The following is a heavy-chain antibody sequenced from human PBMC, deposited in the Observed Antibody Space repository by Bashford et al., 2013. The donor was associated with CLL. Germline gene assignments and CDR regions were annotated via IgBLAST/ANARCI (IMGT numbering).Heavy chain of an antibody. Sequence: GESLKISCKGSGYSFTNYWIGWVRQMPGKGLEWMGIIYPGDSDTRYSPSFQGQVTISADKSISTAYLQWSSLEASDTAMYYCARGGYCSGGSCYSGDYWGQGTLVTVSS. D-gene: IGHD2-15*01. CDR1: GYSFTNYW. CDR2: IYPGDSDT. V-gene: IGHV5-51*01. CDR3: ARGGYCSGGSCYSGDY. J-gene: IGHJ4*02.